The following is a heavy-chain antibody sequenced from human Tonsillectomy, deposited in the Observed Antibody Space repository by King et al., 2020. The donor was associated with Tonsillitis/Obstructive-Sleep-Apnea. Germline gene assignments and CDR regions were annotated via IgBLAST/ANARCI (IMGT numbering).Heavy chain of an antibody. CDR2: ISGSGGST. Sequence: VQLVESGGGLVQPGGSLRLSCAASGFTFSSYAMSWVRQAPGKGLELVSAISGSGGSTYYADSVKGRLTISSDNSKNTLYLQMNSLRAEDTAVYYCANNFWSGYYFFDYWGQGTLVTVSS. J-gene: IGHJ4*02. CDR1: GFTFSSYA. D-gene: IGHD3-3*01. V-gene: IGHV3-23*04. CDR3: ANNFWSGYYFFDY.